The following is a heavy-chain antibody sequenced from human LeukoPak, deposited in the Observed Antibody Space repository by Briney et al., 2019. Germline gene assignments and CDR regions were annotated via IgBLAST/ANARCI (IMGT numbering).Heavy chain of an antibody. CDR2: LDPEDGET. D-gene: IGHD1-26*01. CDR1: GYTLTELS. CDR3: ATEGIVGATGYYGMDV. V-gene: IGHV1-24*01. Sequence: ASVKVSCKVSGYTLTELSMHWVRQAPGKGLEWMGGLDPEDGETIYAQKFQGRVTMTEDTSTDTAYMELSSLRSEDTAVYYCATEGIVGATGYYGMDVWGQGTTVTVSS. J-gene: IGHJ6*02.